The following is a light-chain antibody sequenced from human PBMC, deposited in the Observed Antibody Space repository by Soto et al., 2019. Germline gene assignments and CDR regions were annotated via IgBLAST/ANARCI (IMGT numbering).Light chain of an antibody. J-gene: IGKJ1*01. CDR1: QYISRY. V-gene: IGKV1-39*01. CDR2: AAS. CDR3: QQSYSSPWT. Sequence: DIQMTQSPSSLSASVGDRVTITCRASQYISRYLNWYQHKPGKAPKVLIYAASSLQSGVPSRFSGSGSGTDFTLTISSLQPEDFATYYCQQSYSSPWTFGQGTKVEIK.